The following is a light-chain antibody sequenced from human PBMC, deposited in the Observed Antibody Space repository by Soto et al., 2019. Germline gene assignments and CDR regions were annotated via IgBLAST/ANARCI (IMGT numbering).Light chain of an antibody. CDR2: DVS. J-gene: IGLJ1*01. CDR1: SSDVGAYDF. Sequence: QSVLAQPASVSGSPGQSITISCTGTSSDVGAYDFVSWYQQHPDKAPKLMIYDVSNRPSGVSDRFSGSKSGSTASRTISGLLAEDEADYYCTSYTSSNTLYVFGTGTKVTVL. CDR3: TSYTSSNTLYV. V-gene: IGLV2-14*01.